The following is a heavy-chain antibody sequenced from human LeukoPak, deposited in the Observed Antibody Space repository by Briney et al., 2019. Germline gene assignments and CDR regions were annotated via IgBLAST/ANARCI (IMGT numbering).Heavy chain of an antibody. CDR3: AKTRPLDSSSWSHGDY. D-gene: IGHD6-13*01. J-gene: IGHJ4*02. Sequence: QAGGSLRLSCAASGFMFSSNWMSWVRLAPGKGLEWVANIKEDGTETYYVDSVKGRFTVSRDNAKNSLYLQMNSLRVEDTAVYYCAKTRPLDSSSWSHGDYWGQGTLVTVSS. CDR2: IKEDGTET. CDR1: GFMFSSNW. V-gene: IGHV3-7*03.